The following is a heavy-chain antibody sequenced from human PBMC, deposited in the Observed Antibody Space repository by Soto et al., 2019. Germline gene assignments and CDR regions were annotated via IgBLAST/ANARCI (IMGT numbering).Heavy chain of an antibody. CDR1: GVSISNNY. Sequence: QVQLQESGPGLVKPSETLSLTCTVSGVSISNNYWSWIRQPPGKGLEWIGYIYYNGNTNYNPSLKSRVTMSVDTSRNQISLKLTPVTAADKAVYYCTRANWYSEYWGQGTLVTVSS. V-gene: IGHV4-59*01. J-gene: IGHJ4*02. D-gene: IGHD7-27*01. CDR2: IYYNGNT. CDR3: TRANWYSEY.